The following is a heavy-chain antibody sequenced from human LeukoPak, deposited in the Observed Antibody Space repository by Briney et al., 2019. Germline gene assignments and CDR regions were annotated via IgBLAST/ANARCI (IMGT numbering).Heavy chain of an antibody. Sequence: GESLKISCQASGDTSTDTYIAWVRQLAGKGLEWMGIVYHDGSDTRYSPSFQGQLTISVHQSISTPYLQWLSLKTSDTAMYYFARFLHRNSIDYWGQGTLVTVSS. V-gene: IGHV5-51*01. CDR3: ARFLHRNSIDY. CDR2: VYHDGSDT. CDR1: GDTSTDTY. D-gene: IGHD1-7*01. J-gene: IGHJ4*02.